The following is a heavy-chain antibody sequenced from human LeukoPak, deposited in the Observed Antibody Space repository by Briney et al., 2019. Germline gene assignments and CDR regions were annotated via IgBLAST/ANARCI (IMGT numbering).Heavy chain of an antibody. CDR3: ARDYGYCSGGSCDGVWFDP. Sequence: ASVKVSCKASGYTFTGYYMHWVRQAPGQGLEWMGWINPNSGGTNYAQKFQGRVTMTRDTSISTAYMELSRLRSDDTAVYYCARDYGYCSGGSCDGVWFDPWGQGTLVTVSS. CDR1: GYTFTGYY. V-gene: IGHV1-2*02. J-gene: IGHJ5*02. CDR2: INPNSGGT. D-gene: IGHD2-15*01.